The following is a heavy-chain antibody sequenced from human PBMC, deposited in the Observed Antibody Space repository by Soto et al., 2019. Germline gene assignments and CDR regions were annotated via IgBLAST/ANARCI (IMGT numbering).Heavy chain of an antibody. Sequence: SETLSLTCAVYGGSFSGYYWSWIRQPPGKGLEWIGEINHSGSTNYNPSLKSRVTITRDTSASTAYMELSSLRSEDTAVYYCVRRHVSATGIDWFDPWGQGTLVTVSS. CDR3: VRRHVSATGIDWFDP. CDR1: GGSFSGYY. J-gene: IGHJ5*02. D-gene: IGHD6-13*01. V-gene: IGHV4-34*01. CDR2: INHSGST.